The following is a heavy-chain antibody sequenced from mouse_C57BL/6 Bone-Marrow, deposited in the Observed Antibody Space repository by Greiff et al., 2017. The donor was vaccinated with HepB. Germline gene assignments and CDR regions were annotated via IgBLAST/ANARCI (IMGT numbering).Heavy chain of an antibody. Sequence: VQLQESGAELVRPGASVTLSCKASGYTFTDYEMHWVKQTPVHGLEWIGAIDPETGGTAYNEKFKGKATLTVDKSSSTAYMQLRSLTSDDSAVYDCTGEERNSGSSLYAMDYWGQGTSVTVSS. D-gene: IGHD1-1*01. CDR1: GYTFTDYE. J-gene: IGHJ4*01. V-gene: IGHV1-15*01. CDR3: TGEERNSGSSLYAMDY. CDR2: IDPETGGT.